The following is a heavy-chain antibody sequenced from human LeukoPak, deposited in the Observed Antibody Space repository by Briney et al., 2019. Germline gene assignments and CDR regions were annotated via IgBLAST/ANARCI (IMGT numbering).Heavy chain of an antibody. CDR1: GFTFSSYA. V-gene: IGHV3-15*07. CDR3: TTDPKRIAAAGTEVPLSGY. Sequence: GGSLRLSCAASGFTFSSYAMNWVRQAPGKGLEWVGRIKSKTDGGTTDYAAPVKGRFTISRDDSKNTLYLQMNSLRTEDTAVYYCTTDPKRIAAAGTEVPLSGYWGQGTLVTVSS. D-gene: IGHD6-13*01. J-gene: IGHJ4*02. CDR2: IKSKTDGGTT.